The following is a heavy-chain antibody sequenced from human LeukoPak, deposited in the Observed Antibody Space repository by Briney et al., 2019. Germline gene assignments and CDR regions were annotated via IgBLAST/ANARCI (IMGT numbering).Heavy chain of an antibody. CDR3: AKDRGRITGAATLSYYFNY. V-gene: IGHV3-23*01. CDR1: GFTFSNFA. J-gene: IGHJ4*02. CDR2: ISGSGGTT. Sequence: PGGSLRLSCAASGFTFSNFAMSWVRQAPGKGLEGVSGISGSGGTTYDADSVKGRFTISRDNSKNTLYLQMNSLRAEDTAVYYCAKDRGRITGAATLSYYFNYWGQGTLVTVSS. D-gene: IGHD6-19*01.